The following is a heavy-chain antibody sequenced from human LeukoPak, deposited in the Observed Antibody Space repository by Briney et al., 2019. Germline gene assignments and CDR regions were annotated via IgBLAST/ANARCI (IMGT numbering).Heavy chain of an antibody. D-gene: IGHD5-18*01. J-gene: IGHJ4*02. Sequence: PGGSLRLSCVASGITFSNYAVSWVRQAPEKGLDWVSVISGSAHKIRYADSVKGRFTISRDNSENIVYLQMNNLIAEDTAVYYCAGRVTGYSSGYVYWGQGTLVTVSS. V-gene: IGHV3-23*01. CDR3: AGRVTGYSSGYVY. CDR1: GITFSNYA. CDR2: ISGSAHKI.